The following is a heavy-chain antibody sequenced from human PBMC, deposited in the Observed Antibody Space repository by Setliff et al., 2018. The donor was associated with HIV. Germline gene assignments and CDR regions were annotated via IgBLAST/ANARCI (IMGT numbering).Heavy chain of an antibody. CDR1: GYTFINNY. V-gene: IGHV1-46*01. J-gene: IGHJ4*02. CDR3: ASPYENNSGPDY. D-gene: IGHD7-27*01. Sequence: ASVKVSCKASGYTFINNYIHWVRQAPGQGLEWMGLINPTGDITFYPQKFQARVTMTRDTSTSTVYMVLNRLTPGDAAVYYCASPYENNSGPDYWGQGTPVTVSS. CDR2: INPTGDIT.